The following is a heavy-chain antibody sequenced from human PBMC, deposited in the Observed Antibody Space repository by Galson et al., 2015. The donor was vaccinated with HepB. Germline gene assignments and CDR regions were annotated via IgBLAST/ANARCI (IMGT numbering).Heavy chain of an antibody. V-gene: IGHV3-23*01. CDR3: AKDFGLCSGGWCYSVIFDY. CDR1: GFTFSSYA. CDR2: ISGSGDST. Sequence: SLRLSCAASGFTFSSYAMSWVRQAPGKGLEWVSGISGSGDSTYYADSVKGRFTISRDNSKNTLYLQMNSLRAEDTAVFYCAKDFGLCSGGWCYSVIFDYWGQGILVTVSS. J-gene: IGHJ4*02. D-gene: IGHD2-15*01.